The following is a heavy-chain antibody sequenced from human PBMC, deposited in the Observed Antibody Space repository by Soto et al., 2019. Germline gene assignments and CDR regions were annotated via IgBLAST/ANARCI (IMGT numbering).Heavy chain of an antibody. V-gene: IGHV1-18*01. D-gene: IGHD3-10*01. J-gene: IGHJ4*02. CDR3: ARTGFYYYGSGSPVAVDY. Sequence: QVQLVQSGAEVKKPGASVKVSCKASGYTFTSYGISWVRQAPGQGLEWMGWISAYNGNTNYAQKLQGRVTMTTDTSTSTGYMEVRSLRSDDTAVDYCARTGFYYYGSGSPVAVDYWGQRTLVTVS. CDR1: GYTFTSYG. CDR2: ISAYNGNT.